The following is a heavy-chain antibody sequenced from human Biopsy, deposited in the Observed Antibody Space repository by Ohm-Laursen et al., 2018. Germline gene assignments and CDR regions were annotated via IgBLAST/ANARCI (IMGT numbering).Heavy chain of an antibody. CDR2: INSSGSTK. CDR3: ARAVGTAAAPIDY. J-gene: IGHJ4*02. CDR1: GFPVSDYY. Sequence: SLRLSCAASGFPVSDYYMSWIRQAPGRGLEWVSDINSSGSTKYHAESVKGRSTISRDNAMNSVYLQMNSLRGEDTAVYYCARAVGTAAAPIDYWGQGTLVTVSS. V-gene: IGHV3-11*01. D-gene: IGHD1-7*01.